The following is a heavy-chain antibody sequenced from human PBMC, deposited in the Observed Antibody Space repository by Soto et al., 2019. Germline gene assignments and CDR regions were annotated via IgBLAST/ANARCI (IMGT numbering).Heavy chain of an antibody. CDR2: ISGSGGCT. Sequence: EVQLLESGGGLVQPGGSLRLSCAASGFTFSSYAMSWVRQAPGKGLEWVSAISGSGGCTYYVDSVTGRFTISRDNSKNTLYLQMNTLRAEDTSVYYCAKDMTTVTPLTFDYWGQGTLVTVSS. D-gene: IGHD4-17*01. CDR3: AKDMTTVTPLTFDY. CDR1: GFTFSSYA. J-gene: IGHJ4*02. V-gene: IGHV3-23*01.